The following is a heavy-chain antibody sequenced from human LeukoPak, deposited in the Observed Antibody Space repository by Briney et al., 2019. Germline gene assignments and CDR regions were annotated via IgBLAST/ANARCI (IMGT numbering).Heavy chain of an antibody. J-gene: IGHJ6*02. V-gene: IGHV4-30-2*01. CDR3: AGNRIYLTGYSYYYYGMDV. Sequence: SQTLSLTCAVSGGSISRGGYSWRWIRQPPGKGLEWIGYIYHSGSTYYNPSLKSRFTISVDRSKNQFSLKLSSVTAADTAVYYCAGNRIYLTGYSYYYYGMDVWGQGTTVTVSS. CDR2: IYHSGST. D-gene: IGHD3-9*01. CDR1: GGSISRGGYS.